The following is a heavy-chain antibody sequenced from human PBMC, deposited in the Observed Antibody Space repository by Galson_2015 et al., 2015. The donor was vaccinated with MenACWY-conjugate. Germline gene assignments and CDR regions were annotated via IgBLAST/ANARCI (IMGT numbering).Heavy chain of an antibody. J-gene: IGHJ4*02. D-gene: IGHD1-26*01. CDR3: ANWKSGSRGRIDY. V-gene: IGHV3-23*01. Sequence: SLRLSCAASGFTFKTYAMSWVRQAPGKGLEWVSAISGSGDSTYYADSVKGRFTSSRDNSKNTLYLQMNSPRDDDTAVHYCANWKSGSRGRIDYWGQGTLVTVSS. CDR2: ISGSGDST. CDR1: GFTFKTYA.